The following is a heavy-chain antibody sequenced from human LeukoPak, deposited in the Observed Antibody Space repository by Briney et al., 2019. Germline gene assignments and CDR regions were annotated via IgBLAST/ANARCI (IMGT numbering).Heavy chain of an antibody. D-gene: IGHD3-22*01. Sequence: GGSLRLSCAASGFTFSSYAISWVRQAPGKGLEWVSAMSGSGGSTYYADSVKGRFTISRDNSKNTLYLQMNSLRADDTAVYYCAKDPRGWLSTPDYWGQGTLVTDSS. J-gene: IGHJ4*02. CDR3: AKDPRGWLSTPDY. CDR2: MSGSGGST. CDR1: GFTFSSYA. V-gene: IGHV3-23*01.